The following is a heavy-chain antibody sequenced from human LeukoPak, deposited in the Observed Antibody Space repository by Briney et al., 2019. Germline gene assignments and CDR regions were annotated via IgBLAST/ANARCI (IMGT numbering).Heavy chain of an antibody. CDR2: IIPIFGTG. V-gene: IGHV1-69*13. CDR1: GGTFSTSA. CDR3: ARGLGESSGYYFSDN. Sequence: SVKVSCKTSGGTFSTSAISWVRRAPGQGLEWMGGIIPIFGTGNYAQKFQGRVTITADEFTSTAYMELSSLTSADTAVYYCARGLGESSGYYFSDNWGRGTLVSVSS. D-gene: IGHD3-22*01. J-gene: IGHJ4*02.